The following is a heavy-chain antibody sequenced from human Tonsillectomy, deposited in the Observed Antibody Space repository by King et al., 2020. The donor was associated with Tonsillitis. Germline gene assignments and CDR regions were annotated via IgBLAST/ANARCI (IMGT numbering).Heavy chain of an antibody. J-gene: IGHJ6*02. D-gene: IGHD6-13*01. CDR2: ISYDGSNK. V-gene: IGHV3-30*04. Sequence: VQLVESGGGLIQPGGSLRLSCAASGFTFSTYAMHWVRQAPGKGLEWVAVISYDGSNKYYADSVKGRFTISRDNSKNTLYLQMNSLRAEDTAMYYCARDPQYSGSWYRYYYYGMDVWGQGTTVTVSS. CDR3: ARDPQYSGSWYRYYYYGMDV. CDR1: GFTFSTYA.